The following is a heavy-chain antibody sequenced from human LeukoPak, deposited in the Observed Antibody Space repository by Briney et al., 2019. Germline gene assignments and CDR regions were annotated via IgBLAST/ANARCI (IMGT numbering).Heavy chain of an antibody. J-gene: IGHJ3*02. CDR1: GFTFSDYY. CDR2: ISSSGSTI. V-gene: IGHV3-11*04. CDR3: ARTYDSSGSDAFDI. D-gene: IGHD3-22*01. Sequence: PGGSLRLSCAASGFTFSDYYMSWIRQAPGKGLEWVSYISSSGSTIYYVDSVKGRFTISRDNAKNSLYLQMNSLRAEDTAVYYCARTYDSSGSDAFDIWGQGTMVTVSS.